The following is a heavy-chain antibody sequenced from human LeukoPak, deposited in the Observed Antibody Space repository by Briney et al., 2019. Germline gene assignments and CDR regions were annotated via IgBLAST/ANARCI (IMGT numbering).Heavy chain of an antibody. V-gene: IGHV4-31*03. CDR1: GGSIRSGGY. Sequence: SETLSLTCSVAGGSIRSGGYWSWIRQHPGKGLEGIGYIYHSGGPYYHPSLKSRVGISVDTSKNQFSLRLSSVTAADTAVYYCARGPYSNYGTFDFWGQGILVTVSS. J-gene: IGHJ4*02. CDR3: ARGPYSNYGTFDF. CDR2: IYHSGGP. D-gene: IGHD4-11*01.